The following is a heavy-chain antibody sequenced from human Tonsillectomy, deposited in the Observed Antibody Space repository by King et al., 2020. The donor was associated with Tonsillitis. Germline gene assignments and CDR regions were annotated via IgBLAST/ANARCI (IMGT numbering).Heavy chain of an antibody. D-gene: IGHD3-22*01. CDR2: ISYDGSNK. J-gene: IGHJ3*02. CDR3: ARGTYYYDSSGYYDAFDI. V-gene: IGHV3-30-3*01. Sequence: VQLVESGGGVVQPGRSLRLSCAASGFIFSSYAMNWVRQAPGKGLEWVAVISYDGSNKYSADSVKGRLTISRDNAKNTLYLQLNSLRAEDTAVCYCARGTYYYDSSGYYDAFDIWGQGTMVTVSS. CDR1: GFIFSSYA.